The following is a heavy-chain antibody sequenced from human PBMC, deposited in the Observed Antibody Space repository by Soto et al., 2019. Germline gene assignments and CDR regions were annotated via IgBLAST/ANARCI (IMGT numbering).Heavy chain of an antibody. J-gene: IGHJ6*01. CDR3: ARERRDYHGSGSSGMGV. Sequence: QHPGKGLEWIGYIYYSGSTYYNPSLKSRVTISVDTSKNQFSLKLSSVTAADTAVYYCARERRDYHGSGSSGMGVWGQAPTVTGSS. V-gene: IGHV4-31*02. D-gene: IGHD3-10*01. CDR2: IYYSGST.